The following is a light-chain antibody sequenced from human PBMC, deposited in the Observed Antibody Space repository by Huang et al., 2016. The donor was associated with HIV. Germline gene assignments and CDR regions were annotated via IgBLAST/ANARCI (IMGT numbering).Light chain of an antibody. J-gene: IGKJ2*01. CDR2: AAS. V-gene: IGKV1-39*01. CDR3: QQSYSTPYT. CDR1: QSISSY. Sequence: DIQMTQSTSSLSASVGDRVTITCRAAQSISSYLNWYQQKPGKAPKLLIYAASTLQSGVPSNFSGSGSWTDFTRTISSLQPYDFATYYCQQSYSTPYTFGQGTKVEIK.